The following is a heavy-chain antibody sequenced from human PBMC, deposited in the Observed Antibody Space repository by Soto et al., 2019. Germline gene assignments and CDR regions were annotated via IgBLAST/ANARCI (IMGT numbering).Heavy chain of an antibody. J-gene: IGHJ6*02. CDR3: AKDNSYGYSYYGMDV. Sequence: GGSLRLSCAASGFTFDDYTMHWVRQAPGKGLEWVSLISWDGGSTYYADSVKGRFTISRDNSKNSLYLQMNSLRTEDTALYYCAKDNSYGYSYYGMDVWGQGTTVTVSS. D-gene: IGHD5-18*01. V-gene: IGHV3-43*01. CDR2: ISWDGGST. CDR1: GFTFDDYT.